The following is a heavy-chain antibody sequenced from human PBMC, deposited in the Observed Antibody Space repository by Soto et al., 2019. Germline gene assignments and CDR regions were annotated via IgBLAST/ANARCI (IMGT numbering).Heavy chain of an antibody. Sequence: GESLKISCKGSGYTFTDYWIGWVRQLPGKGLERMGIIYPGDSDTRYSPSFQGHVTITVDKSTSTAYLQWDTLKASDTAMYYCASHSGSFRYYYYSMEVWGQETTVTVSS. J-gene: IGHJ6*02. CDR1: GYTFTDYW. V-gene: IGHV5-51*01. CDR2: IYPGDSDT. CDR3: ASHSGSFRYYYYSMEV. D-gene: IGHD2-15*01.